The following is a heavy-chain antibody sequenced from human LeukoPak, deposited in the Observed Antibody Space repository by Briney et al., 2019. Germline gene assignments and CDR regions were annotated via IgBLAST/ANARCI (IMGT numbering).Heavy chain of an antibody. V-gene: IGHV3-30*18. CDR2: ISYDGSNK. CDR1: GFTFSSYA. CDR3: AKDALGYCSSTGCSPGDNWFDP. D-gene: IGHD2-2*01. J-gene: IGHJ5*02. Sequence: GGSLRLSCAASGFTFSSYAMSWVRQAPGKGLEWVAVISYDGSNKYYADSVKGRFTISRDNSKNTLYLQMNSLRAEDTAVYYCAKDALGYCSSTGCSPGDNWFDPWGQGTLVTVSS.